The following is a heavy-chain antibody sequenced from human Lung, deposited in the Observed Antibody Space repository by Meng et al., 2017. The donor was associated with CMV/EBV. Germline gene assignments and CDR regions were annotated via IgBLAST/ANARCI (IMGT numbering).Heavy chain of an antibody. CDR2: ISGSVGNT. D-gene: IGHD5-18*01. J-gene: IGHJ5*02. CDR3: AREEAMVGYYTNWLDA. V-gene: IGHV3-23*01. CDR1: GFPFRSYA. Sequence: GGSLRLXCAASGFPFRSYAMSWVRQAPGKGLEWVSSISGSVGNTYYADSVKGRFTISRDNSRDTLYMQMSSLRAEDTAVYYCAREEAMVGYYTNWLDAWGQGXLVTVSS.